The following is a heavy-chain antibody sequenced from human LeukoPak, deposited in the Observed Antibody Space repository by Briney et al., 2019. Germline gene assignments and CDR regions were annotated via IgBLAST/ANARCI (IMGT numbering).Heavy chain of an antibody. Sequence: PSETLSLTCTVSGGSINSYYWTWIRQPPGKGLEWIGYIYYSGSTHYSPSLNSRVSISLDTSKNQFSLKLSSVTAADTAVYYCARTSRHFYGSGSNLTPWPADMDVWGQGTTVTVSS. CDR1: GGSINSYY. CDR2: IYYSGST. V-gene: IGHV4-59*01. J-gene: IGHJ6*02. D-gene: IGHD3-10*01. CDR3: ARTSRHFYGSGSNLTPWPADMDV.